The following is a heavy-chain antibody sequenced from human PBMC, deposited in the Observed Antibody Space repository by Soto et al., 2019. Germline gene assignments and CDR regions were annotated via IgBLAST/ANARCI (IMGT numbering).Heavy chain of an antibody. J-gene: IGHJ6*02. Sequence: QVQLVQSGAEVRQPGASVQVSCKASGYTFTSYGISWVRQAPGQGLEWMGWISAYNGDTDYVQKLQGRVTMTTDTSTSTAYMELRSLRSDDTAVYYCARAGDPPYYGMDVWGQGTTVTVSS. CDR3: ARAGDPPYYGMDV. V-gene: IGHV1-18*01. CDR1: GYTFTSYG. CDR2: ISAYNGDT. D-gene: IGHD7-27*01.